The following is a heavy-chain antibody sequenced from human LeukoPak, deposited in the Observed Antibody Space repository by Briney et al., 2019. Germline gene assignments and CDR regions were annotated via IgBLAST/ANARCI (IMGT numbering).Heavy chain of an antibody. D-gene: IGHD4-17*01. V-gene: IGHV4-34*01. CDR1: GGSFSSYY. CDR3: SRVLKDCGDIEYFQH. Sequence: PSETLSLTCAVYGGSFSSYYWSWIRQPPGKGLEWIGGINHSGSTNYNPSLKNRGTISVKKSTNQFSLKLSSVTPAERAVFYCSRVLKDCGDIEYFQHWGQGTLVTVSS. J-gene: IGHJ1*01. CDR2: INHSGST.